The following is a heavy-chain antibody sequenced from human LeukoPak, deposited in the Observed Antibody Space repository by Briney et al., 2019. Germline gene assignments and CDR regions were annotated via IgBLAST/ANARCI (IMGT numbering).Heavy chain of an antibody. V-gene: IGHV1-18*01. J-gene: IGHJ6*03. CDR2: ISAYNGNT. CDR3: ARVLGDRVYYYYYYMDV. D-gene: IGHD3-16*01. CDR1: GYTFTSYG. Sequence: ASVTVSCKASGYTFTSYGISWVRQAPGQGLEWMGWISAYNGNTNYAQKLQGRVTVTTDTSTSTAYMELRSLRSDDTAVYYCARVLGDRVYYYYYYMDVWGKGTTVTVS.